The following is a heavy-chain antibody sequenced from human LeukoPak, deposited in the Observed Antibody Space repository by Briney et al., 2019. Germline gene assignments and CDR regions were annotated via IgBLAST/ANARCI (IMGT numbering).Heavy chain of an antibody. D-gene: IGHD1-26*01. Sequence: GGSLRLSCAASGFTFGSYAMHWVRQAPGKGLEWVAVISYDGSNKYYADSVKGRFTISRDNSKNTLYLQMSSLRAEDTAVYYCAKTRPRTVSGTYYVVFDYWGQGTLVTVSS. CDR1: GFTFGSYA. CDR3: AKTRPRTVSGTYYVVFDY. J-gene: IGHJ4*02. CDR2: ISYDGSNK. V-gene: IGHV3-30*18.